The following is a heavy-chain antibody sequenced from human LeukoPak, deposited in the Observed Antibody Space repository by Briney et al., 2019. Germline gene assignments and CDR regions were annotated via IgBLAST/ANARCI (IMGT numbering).Heavy chain of an antibody. Sequence: ASVKVSCKASGYTFTSYGISWVRQAPGQGLEWMGWINPNSGGTNYAQKFQGRVTMTRDTSISTAYMELSRLRSDDTAVYYCARSCSGGSCLDYWGQGTLVTVSS. CDR2: INPNSGGT. V-gene: IGHV1-2*02. CDR3: ARSCSGGSCLDY. D-gene: IGHD2-15*01. J-gene: IGHJ4*02. CDR1: GYTFTSYG.